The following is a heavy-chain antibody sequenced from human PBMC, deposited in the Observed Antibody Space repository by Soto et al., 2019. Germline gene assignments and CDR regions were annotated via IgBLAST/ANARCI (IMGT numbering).Heavy chain of an antibody. CDR3: ASCPWGVTKSSVDGLDV. D-gene: IGHD3-10*01. J-gene: IGHJ6*02. Sequence: QMQLQESGPGLVKPSQTLSLTCTVSGGSISSGGYYWSWIRQHPGKGLEWIGYISYSGSTHHNPSLKSRVAISSDTSKNQFSLKLSDVTAADTAVYYCASCPWGVTKSSVDGLDVWGQGTKVTVSS. V-gene: IGHV4-31*03. CDR1: GGSISSGGYY. CDR2: ISYSGST.